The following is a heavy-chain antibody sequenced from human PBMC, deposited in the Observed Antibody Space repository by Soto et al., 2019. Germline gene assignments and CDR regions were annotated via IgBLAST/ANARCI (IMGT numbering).Heavy chain of an antibody. CDR3: ANGRGVSNSPFDF. CDR2: TNGSGIST. V-gene: IGHV3-23*01. CDR1: GFVFSSYS. Sequence: EVQLLYSGGDLVQPGGSLRLSCAASGFVFSSYSMTWVRHAPGRGLEWVSTTNGSGISTYYADSVKGRFTISRDNFKNTLKLQMNSLRREGTAVDYCANGRGVSNSPFDFWGQGTQVTVSS. D-gene: IGHD3-10*01. J-gene: IGHJ4*02.